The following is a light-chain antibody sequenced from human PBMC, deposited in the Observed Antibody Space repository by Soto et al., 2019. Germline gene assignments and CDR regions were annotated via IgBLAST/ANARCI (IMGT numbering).Light chain of an antibody. CDR3: QSYDTTLSGGSV. Sequence: QSALTQSPSVSGAPGQSVSISCTGTSSNIGAGFDVHWYQQVPATAPKLLIYGNNNRPSGVPDRFSGSKSGTSASLAITGLQAEAEADYYCQSYDTTLSGGSVFGTGTKLTVL. V-gene: IGLV1-40*01. CDR1: SSNIGAGFD. J-gene: IGLJ1*01. CDR2: GNN.